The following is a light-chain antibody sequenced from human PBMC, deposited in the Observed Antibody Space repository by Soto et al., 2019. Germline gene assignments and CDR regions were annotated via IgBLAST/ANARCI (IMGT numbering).Light chain of an antibody. CDR3: NSHAGSNNLGV. CDR2: EVN. V-gene: IGLV2-8*01. J-gene: IGLJ2*01. CDR1: SSDVGGYNY. Sequence: QSALTQPPSASGSPGQSVAISCTGTSSDVGGYNYVSWYQQHPGKAPKLIIYEVNKRPSGVPDRFSGSKSGNTASLTVSGLQAEDEADYYCNSHAGSNNLGVFGGGTKLTVL.